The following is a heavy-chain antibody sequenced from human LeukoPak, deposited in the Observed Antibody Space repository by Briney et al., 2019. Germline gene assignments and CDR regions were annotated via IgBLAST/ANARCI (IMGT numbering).Heavy chain of an antibody. CDR1: RFTFSSYS. J-gene: IGHJ4*02. CDR2: TSSSSSYI. V-gene: IGHV3-21*04. D-gene: IGHD4-17*01. Sequence: PGGSLRLSCAASRFTFSSYSMNWVRQAPGKGLEWVSSTSSSSSYIYYADSVKGRFTISRDNAKNSLYLHMNSLRAADTAVYYCARENQRGYGDREYDYWGQGTLVTVSS. CDR3: ARENQRGYGDREYDY.